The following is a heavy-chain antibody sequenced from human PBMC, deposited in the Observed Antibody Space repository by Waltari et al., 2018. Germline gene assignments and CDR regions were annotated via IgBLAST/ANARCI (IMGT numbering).Heavy chain of an antibody. CDR3: AKVPYNDFWTGYFFFDL. Sequence: EVQLVESGGGSVQSGGSLRLSCEGSGFSFSNYAMIWVRQAPGKGLEWGSSITGDGDNTYDADSVRGRFTISRDNSKNTLSLQMTSLRAEDTATYYCAKVPYNDFWTGYFFFDLWGQGALVSVSS. CDR2: ITGDGDNT. J-gene: IGHJ4*02. D-gene: IGHD3-3*01. V-gene: IGHV3-23*04. CDR1: GFSFSNYA.